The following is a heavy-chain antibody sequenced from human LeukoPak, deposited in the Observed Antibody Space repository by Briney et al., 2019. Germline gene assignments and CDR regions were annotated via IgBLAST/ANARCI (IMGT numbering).Heavy chain of an antibody. V-gene: IGHV3-21*01. J-gene: IGHJ4*02. CDR1: GFTFSSYR. CDR3: VRGRVWYYDMSGYRLDY. CDR2: ISSSSTYI. Sequence: PGGSLRLSCEASGFTFSSYRMNWVRQGPGKGLEWVSSISSSSTYIYYADSVKGRFTISRDNAKNSLYLQMNSLRVEDTAVYYCVRGRVWYYDMSGYRLDYWGQGTRVTVSS. D-gene: IGHD3-22*01.